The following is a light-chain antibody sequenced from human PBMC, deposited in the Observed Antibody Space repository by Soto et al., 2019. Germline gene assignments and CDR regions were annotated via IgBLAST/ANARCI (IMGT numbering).Light chain of an antibody. Sequence: DIQMTQSPSSVSASVGDRVTITCRASQAIDSWLAWYQQKPGEAPKLLIFTGSLLHSGVPPRFSGSGCGTDFTLPISSLQPEDFATYYCQQTLSFPPTFGQGTKV. CDR3: QQTLSFPPT. J-gene: IGKJ1*01. CDR1: QAIDSW. V-gene: IGKV1-12*01. CDR2: TGS.